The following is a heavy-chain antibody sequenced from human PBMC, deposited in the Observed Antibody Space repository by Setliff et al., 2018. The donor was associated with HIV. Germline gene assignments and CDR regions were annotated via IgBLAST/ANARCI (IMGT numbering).Heavy chain of an antibody. V-gene: IGHV3-15*01. CDR3: TTAGHGTLDFDY. Sequence: GGSLRLSCAASGFFFKNAWMSWVRQAPGKGLEWIGRIKSEADGGTEESAAFLKGRFTISRDDSKNTLFLQMNSLKAEDTALYHCTTAGHGTLDFDYWGQGTLVTVSS. CDR2: IKSEADGGTE. D-gene: IGHD1-1*01. J-gene: IGHJ4*02. CDR1: GFFFKNAW.